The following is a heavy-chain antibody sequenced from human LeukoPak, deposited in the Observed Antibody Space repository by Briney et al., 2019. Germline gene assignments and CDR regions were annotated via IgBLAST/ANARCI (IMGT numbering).Heavy chain of an antibody. CDR3: ARGPRAIFGVVIPYYYGMDV. Sequence: PGGSLRLSCAASGFTFNSYSMNWVRQAPGKGLEWVSSISSSSSYIYYADSVKGRFTISRDNAKNSLYLQMNSLRAEDTAVYYCARGPRAIFGVVIPYYYGMDVWGQGTTVTVSS. CDR2: ISSSSSYI. D-gene: IGHD3-3*01. J-gene: IGHJ6*02. V-gene: IGHV3-21*01. CDR1: GFTFNSYS.